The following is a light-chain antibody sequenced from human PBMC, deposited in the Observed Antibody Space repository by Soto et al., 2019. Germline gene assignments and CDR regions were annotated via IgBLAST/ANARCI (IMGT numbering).Light chain of an antibody. CDR1: TTDVDGYDY. Sequence: QSALTQPASVSGSPGQSITISCTGATTDVDGYDYVSWYQQHPGQAPKLMIFDVNNRPAGVSGRFSGSKSGDTASLTISGLQAEDDGDYYCTSYTVSAPFYGFGSGTKLTVL. J-gene: IGLJ1*01. CDR3: TSYTVSAPFYG. CDR2: DVN. V-gene: IGLV2-14*03.